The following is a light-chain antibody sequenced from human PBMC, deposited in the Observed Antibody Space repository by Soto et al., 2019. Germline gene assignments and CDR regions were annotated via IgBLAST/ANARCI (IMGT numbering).Light chain of an antibody. CDR3: QQSYSTLIT. V-gene: IGKV3-20*01. CDR1: QSVSSSY. Sequence: EIVLTQSPGTLSLSPGERATLSCRSSQSVSSSYLAWYQQKPGQAPRLLIYGASSRATGIPDRFSGSGSGTDFTLTISRLEPEDFATYYCQQSYSTLITFGQGTKVDIK. CDR2: GAS. J-gene: IGKJ1*01.